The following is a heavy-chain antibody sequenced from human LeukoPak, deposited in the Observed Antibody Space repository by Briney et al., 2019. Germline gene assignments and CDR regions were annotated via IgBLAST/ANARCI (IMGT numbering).Heavy chain of an antibody. CDR2: IYYSGST. V-gene: IGHV4-59*01. CDR3: ARGDGYYTDIDY. CDR1: GGSISSYY. D-gene: IGHD3-3*01. Sequence: SETLSLTCTVSGGSISSYYWSWIRQPPGKGLEWIGYIYYSGSTNYNPSLKSRVTISVDTSRNQFFLKLNSVTAADTAVHYCARGDGYYTDIDYWGQGALVTVSS. J-gene: IGHJ4*02.